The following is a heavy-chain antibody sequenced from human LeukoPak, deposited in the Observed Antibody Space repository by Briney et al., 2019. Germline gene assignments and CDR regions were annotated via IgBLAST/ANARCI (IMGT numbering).Heavy chain of an antibody. CDR3: ASSLYDSRGYYFDY. V-gene: IGHV4-39*01. Sequence: PSETLSLTCTVSGGSISSISYYWGWIRQPPGKGLEWTGNFYYSGSTYYNPSLKSRVTISADTSKNQFSLRLSSVTAADTAVYYCASSLYDSRGYYFDYWGQGIPVTVSS. D-gene: IGHD3-22*01. J-gene: IGHJ4*02. CDR1: GGSISSISYY. CDR2: FYYSGST.